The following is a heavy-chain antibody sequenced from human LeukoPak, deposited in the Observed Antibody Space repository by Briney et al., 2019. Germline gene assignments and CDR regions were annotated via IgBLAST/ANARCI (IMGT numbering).Heavy chain of an antibody. Sequence: GGSLRLSCAASGFTFSSYAMSWVRQAPGKGLEWVSAISGSGGSTYYADSVKGRFTISGDNSKNTLYLQMNSLRAEDTAVYYCAKDVRVVTATNFDYWGQGTLVTVSS. D-gene: IGHD2-21*02. V-gene: IGHV3-23*01. CDR2: ISGSGGST. CDR3: AKDVRVVTATNFDY. J-gene: IGHJ4*02. CDR1: GFTFSSYA.